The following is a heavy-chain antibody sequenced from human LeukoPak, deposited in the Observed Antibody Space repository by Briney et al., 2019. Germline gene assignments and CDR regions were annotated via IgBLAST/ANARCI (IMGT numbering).Heavy chain of an antibody. CDR3: ARDGGAAGQDY. J-gene: IGHJ4*02. D-gene: IGHD6-13*01. V-gene: IGHV1-46*01. CDR2: INPSGGTT. Sequence: GASVTVSCKASGYTFTSYHIHWVRQAPGQGLEWMGIINPSGGTTTYAQKFQGRVTMTRDTSISTAYMELSRLRSDDTAVYYCARDGGAAGQDYWGQGILVTVSS. CDR1: GYTFTSYH.